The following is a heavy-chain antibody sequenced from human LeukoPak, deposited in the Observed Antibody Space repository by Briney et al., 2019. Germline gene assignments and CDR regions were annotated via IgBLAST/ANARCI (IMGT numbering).Heavy chain of an antibody. J-gene: IGHJ3*02. CDR2: FDPEDGET. D-gene: IGHD2-15*01. CDR3: ATGQVVVAATPHAFDI. Sequence: ASVKVSCKVSGYTLTELSMHWVRQAPGKGLEWMGGFDPEDGETIYAQKFQGRVTTTEDTSTDTAYMELSSLRSEDTAVYYCATGQVVVAATPHAFDIWGQGTMVTVSS. V-gene: IGHV1-24*01. CDR1: GYTLTELS.